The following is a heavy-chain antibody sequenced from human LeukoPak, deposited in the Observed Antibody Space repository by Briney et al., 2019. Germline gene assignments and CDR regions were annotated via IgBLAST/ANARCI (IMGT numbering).Heavy chain of an antibody. CDR3: TRSASVDIGGRPDFCYFDL. V-gene: IGHV3-73*01. CDR2: IRSKANYYAT. D-gene: IGHD1-26*01. CDR1: GFSFNGYG. Sequence: GGSLRLSCEGSGFSFNGYGLHWVRQASGKGLEWIGRIRSKANYYATAYVESVKGRFIVSRDDSKRSAYQQMNDLNTEDTAVYYCTRSASVDIGGRPDFCYFDLWGRGTLVTVSS. J-gene: IGHJ2*01.